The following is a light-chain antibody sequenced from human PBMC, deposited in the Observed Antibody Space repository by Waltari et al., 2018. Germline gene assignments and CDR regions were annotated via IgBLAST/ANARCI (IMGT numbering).Light chain of an antibody. CDR2: GAS. CDR1: QSVSSN. J-gene: IGKJ4*01. Sequence: EIVMTQSPATLSVSPGERATLSCRASQSVSSNFAWYQQKPGQAPRLLIYGASTRATGVPARFSGSGSGTDFTLTISGLQSEDYAVYFCHQHNSWPPLSFGGGTKV. CDR3: HQHNSWPPLS. V-gene: IGKV3-15*01.